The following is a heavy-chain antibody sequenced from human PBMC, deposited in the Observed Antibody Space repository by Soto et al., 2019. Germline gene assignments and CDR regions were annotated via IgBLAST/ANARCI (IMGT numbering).Heavy chain of an antibody. CDR3: ARDRSYPQFDYYYGMDV. CDR2: IIPIFGTA. Sequence: GASVKVSCKASGGTFSSYAISWVRQAPGQGLEWMGGIIPIFGTANYAQKFQGRVTITADESTSTAYMELSSLRSEDTAVYYCARDRSYPQFDYYYGMDVWGQETTVTVSS. V-gene: IGHV1-69*13. D-gene: IGHD3-16*02. J-gene: IGHJ6*02. CDR1: GGTFSSYA.